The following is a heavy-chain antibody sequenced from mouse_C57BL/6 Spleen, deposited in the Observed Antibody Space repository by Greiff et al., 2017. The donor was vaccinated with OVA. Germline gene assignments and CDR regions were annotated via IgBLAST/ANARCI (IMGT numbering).Heavy chain of an antibody. J-gene: IGHJ3*01. V-gene: IGHV14-1*01. D-gene: IGHD1-1*01. Sequence: VQLQQSGAELVRPGASVKLSCTASGFNIKDYYMHWVKQRPEQGLEWIGRIDPEDGDTEYAPKFQGKATMTADPSSNTAYLQLSSLTSEDTAVYYCTPWGYYGSSLYWGQGTLVTVSA. CDR1: GFNIKDYY. CDR2: IDPEDGDT. CDR3: TPWGYYGSSLY.